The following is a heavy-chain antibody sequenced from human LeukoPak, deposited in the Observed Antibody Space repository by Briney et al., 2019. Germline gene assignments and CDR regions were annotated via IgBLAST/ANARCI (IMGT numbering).Heavy chain of an antibody. Sequence: PGESLRLSCAASGFTFSNAWMSWVRQAPGKRLEWVGRIKSKTDGGTTDYAAPVKGRFTISRDDSKNTLYLQMNSLKTEDTAVYYCTTDASIAVAGAPDYWGQGTLVTVSS. J-gene: IGHJ4*02. D-gene: IGHD6-19*01. CDR2: IKSKTDGGTT. CDR3: TTDASIAVAGAPDY. V-gene: IGHV3-15*01. CDR1: GFTFSNAW.